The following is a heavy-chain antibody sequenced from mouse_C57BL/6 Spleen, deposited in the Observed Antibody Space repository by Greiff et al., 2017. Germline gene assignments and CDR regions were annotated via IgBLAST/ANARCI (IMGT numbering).Heavy chain of an antibody. CDR2: ISYDGSN. D-gene: IGHD1-1*01. CDR1: GYSITSGYY. J-gene: IGHJ2*01. V-gene: IGHV3-6*01. Sequence: EVQLQQSGPGLVKPSQSLSLTCSVTGYSITSGYYWNWIRQFPGNKLEWMGYISYDGSNNYNPSLKNRISITRDTSKNQFFLKLNSVTTEDTATYYCAREVLRFYYFDYWGQGTTLTVSS. CDR3: AREVLRFYYFDY.